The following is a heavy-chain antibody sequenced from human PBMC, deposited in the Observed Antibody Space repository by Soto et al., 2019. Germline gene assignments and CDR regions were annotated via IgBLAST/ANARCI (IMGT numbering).Heavy chain of an antibody. CDR1: GGTFSSYA. CDR3: ARVWEWLRYYFEY. D-gene: IGHD5-12*01. V-gene: IGHV1-69*13. Sequence: SVKVSCKASGGTFSSYAINWVRQAPGQGLEWMGGIIPIFGTANYAQKFQGRVTITADESTSTAYMELRSLRSDDTAVYYCARVWEWLRYYFEYWGQGTLVTVSS. CDR2: IIPIFGTA. J-gene: IGHJ4*02.